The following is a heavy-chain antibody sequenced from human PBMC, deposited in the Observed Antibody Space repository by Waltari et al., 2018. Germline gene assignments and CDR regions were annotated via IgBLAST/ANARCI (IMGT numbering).Heavy chain of an antibody. CDR2: ISYNGRNI. Sequence: QVQLVAPGGGVVRPGRSLGPSGAASEFPFSSYAMPWVRQAPGKGLEWVAVISYNGRNIYYVDSVKGRFTISRDNSKRTLYLQMNSLRAEDTAVYYCARDYCDRTNCHGMDVWGQGTTVTVSS. V-gene: IGHV3-30*04. CDR1: EFPFSSYA. J-gene: IGHJ6*02. D-gene: IGHD3-22*01. CDR3: ARDYCDRTNCHGMDV.